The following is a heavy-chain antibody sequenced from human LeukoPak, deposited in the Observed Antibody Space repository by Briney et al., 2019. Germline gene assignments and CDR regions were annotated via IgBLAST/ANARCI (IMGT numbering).Heavy chain of an antibody. D-gene: IGHD5-12*01. CDR1: GYTFTSYY. CDR2: INPSGGST. V-gene: IGHV1-46*01. CDR3: ARVVGGYDLEGPGGF. J-gene: IGHJ4*02. Sequence: ASVKVSCKASGYTFTSYYMHWVRQAPGQGLEWMGIINPSGGSTSYAQKFQGRVTMTRDTSTSTVYMELSSLRSEDTAVYYCARVVGGYDLEGPGGFWGQGTLVTVSS.